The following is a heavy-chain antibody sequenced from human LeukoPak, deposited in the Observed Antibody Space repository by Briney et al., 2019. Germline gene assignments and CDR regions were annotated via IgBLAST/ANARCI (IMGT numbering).Heavy chain of an antibody. V-gene: IGHV4-39*01. CDR3: ARQLATDYDFWSGYSIGGDY. D-gene: IGHD3-3*01. CDR2: IYYSGST. Sequence: SETLSLTCTVSGGSISSSSYYWGWIRQPPGKGLEWIGSIYYSGSTYYNPSLKSRVTISVDTSKNQFSLKLSSVTAADTAVYYCARQLATDYDFWSGYSIGGDYWGQGTLVTVSS. J-gene: IGHJ4*02. CDR1: GGSISSSSYY.